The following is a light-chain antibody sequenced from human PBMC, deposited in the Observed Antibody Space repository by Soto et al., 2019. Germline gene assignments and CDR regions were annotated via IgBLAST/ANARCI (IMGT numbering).Light chain of an antibody. J-gene: IGLJ2*01. CDR2: DVS. CDR1: SSDVGGYNY. CDR3: SSYTSSSTVV. Sequence: QSVLTQPASVSGSPGQSITISCTGTSSDVGGYNYVSWYQQHPGKAPKLMIYDVSNRPSGVSNRFSGSKSGNTASLTISGLQAEDEYDYYCSSYTSSSTVVFGGGTKVTVL. V-gene: IGLV2-14*01.